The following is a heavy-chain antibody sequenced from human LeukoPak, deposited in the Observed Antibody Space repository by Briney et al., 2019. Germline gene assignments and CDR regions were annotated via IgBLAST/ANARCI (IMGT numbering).Heavy chain of an antibody. CDR2: ILYSGST. V-gene: IGHV4-39*01. D-gene: IGHD2-8*01. J-gene: IGHJ4*02. CDR1: GGSISSSSYY. CDR3: ASLYASSVYFDY. Sequence: PSETLSLTCTVSGGSISSSSYYWGWIRQPPGKGLEWIGNILYSGSTYYSPSLKSRVTLSVDTSKNQFSLKLSSVTAADTAVYYCASLYASSVYFDYWGQGTLVTVSS.